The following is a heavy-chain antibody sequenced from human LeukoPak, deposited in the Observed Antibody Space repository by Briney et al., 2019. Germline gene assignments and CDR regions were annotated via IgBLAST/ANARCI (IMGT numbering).Heavy chain of an antibody. Sequence: GGSLRLSCAASGFTFSSYAMHWVRQAPGKGLEYVSAVSSNGGSTYYANSVKGRFTVSRDNSKNTLYLQMGSLRAEDMAVYYCARAPGGSYYLDWGQGTLVTVSS. D-gene: IGHD1-26*01. V-gene: IGHV3-64*01. J-gene: IGHJ4*02. CDR2: VSSNGGST. CDR1: GFTFSSYA. CDR3: ARAPGGSYYLD.